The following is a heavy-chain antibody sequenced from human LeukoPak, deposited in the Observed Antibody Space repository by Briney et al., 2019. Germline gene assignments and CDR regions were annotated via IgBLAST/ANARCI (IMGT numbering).Heavy chain of an antibody. CDR1: GGSFSGYY. CDR3: ARHIAAAPGAFDI. Sequence: PSETLSLTCAVYGGSFSGYYWSWIRQPPGKGLEWLGSIYYSGSTYYNPSLKSRVTVSVDTSKNQFSLKLSSVTAADTAVYYCARHIAAAPGAFDIWGQGTMVTVSS. CDR2: IYYSGST. J-gene: IGHJ3*02. D-gene: IGHD6-13*01. V-gene: IGHV4-39*01.